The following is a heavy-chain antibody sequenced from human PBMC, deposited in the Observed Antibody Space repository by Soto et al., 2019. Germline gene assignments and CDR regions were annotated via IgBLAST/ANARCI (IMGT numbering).Heavy chain of an antibody. CDR2: IYYSGST. J-gene: IGHJ4*02. CDR3: ARGRESGSWVSYFDY. Sequence: SETLSLTCTVSGGSISSGGYYWSWIRQHPGKGLEWIGYIYYSGSTYYNPSLKSRVTISVDTSKNQFSLKLSSVTAADTAVYYCARGRESGSWVSYFDYWGQGTLVTVSS. V-gene: IGHV4-31*03. D-gene: IGHD3-3*01. CDR1: GGSISSGGYY.